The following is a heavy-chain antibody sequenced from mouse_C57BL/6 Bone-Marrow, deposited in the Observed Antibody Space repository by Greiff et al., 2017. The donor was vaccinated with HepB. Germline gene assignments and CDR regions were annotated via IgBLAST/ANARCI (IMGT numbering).Heavy chain of an antibody. CDR2: IYPRSGNT. J-gene: IGHJ3*01. V-gene: IGHV1-81*01. D-gene: IGHD1-1*01. CDR1: GYTFTSYG. CDR3: ARRGDLLLRSWACD. Sequence: QVQLQQSGAELARPGASVKLSCKASGYTFTSYGISWVKQRTGQGLEWIGEIYPRSGNTYYNEKFKGKATLTADKSSSTAYMELRSLTSEDSAVYFCARRGDLLLRSWACDWGQETLVTVSA.